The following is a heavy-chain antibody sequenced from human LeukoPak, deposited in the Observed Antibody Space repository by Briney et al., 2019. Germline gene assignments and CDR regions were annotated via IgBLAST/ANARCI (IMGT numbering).Heavy chain of an antibody. D-gene: IGHD3-10*01. Sequence: GGSLRLSCAASGFMFSNFGMHWVRQAPGKGLEWGTVIWYDGSDKYYADSVKCRFTISRDNSKNIVYLQMNSLRAEDTAVYYCAREYYYDSGSLGAFDIWGQGTMVTVSS. CDR1: GFMFSNFG. CDR3: AREYYYDSGSLGAFDI. CDR2: IWYDGSDK. J-gene: IGHJ3*02. V-gene: IGHV3-33*01.